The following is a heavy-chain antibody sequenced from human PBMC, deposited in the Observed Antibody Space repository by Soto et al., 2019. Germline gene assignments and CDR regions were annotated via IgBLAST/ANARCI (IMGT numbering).Heavy chain of an antibody. Sequence: ASVKVSCKASGYTFTGYYMHWVRQAPGQGLEWMGWINPNSGGTNYAQKFQGWVTMTRDTSISTAYMELSRLRSDDTAVYYCAKNRITIFGGLDFDYWGQGTLVTVSS. CDR2: INPNSGGT. CDR3: AKNRITIFGGLDFDY. V-gene: IGHV1-2*04. CDR1: GYTFTGYY. J-gene: IGHJ4*02. D-gene: IGHD3-9*01.